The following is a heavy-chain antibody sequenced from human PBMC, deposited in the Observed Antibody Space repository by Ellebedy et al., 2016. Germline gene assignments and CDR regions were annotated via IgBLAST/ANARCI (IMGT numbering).Heavy chain of an antibody. J-gene: IGHJ4*02. V-gene: IGHV3-30-3*01. Sequence: GGSLRLXXAASGFTFSSHAMNWVRQAPGKGLEWVAVISYDGSNKYYADSVKGRFTISRDNSKNTLYLQMNSLRAEDTAVYYCARANCSSTSCRLDYWGQGTLVTVSS. CDR3: ARANCSSTSCRLDY. D-gene: IGHD2-2*01. CDR1: GFTFSSHA. CDR2: ISYDGSNK.